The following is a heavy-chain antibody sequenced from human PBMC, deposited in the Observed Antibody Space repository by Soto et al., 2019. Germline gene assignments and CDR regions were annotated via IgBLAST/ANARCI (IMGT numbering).Heavy chain of an antibody. V-gene: IGHV1-18*01. Sequence: QVQLVQSGAEVKKPGASVKVSCKASGYTFTNFGISWVRQAPGQGLEWMGWISAYNGNTNYAQNFQGRVTMTTDTSTSSAYSELRSLRSDDTPVYYCARGGTPFDYWGQGTLVTVSS. J-gene: IGHJ4*02. CDR3: ARGGTPFDY. CDR2: ISAYNGNT. D-gene: IGHD1-26*01. CDR1: GYTFTNFG.